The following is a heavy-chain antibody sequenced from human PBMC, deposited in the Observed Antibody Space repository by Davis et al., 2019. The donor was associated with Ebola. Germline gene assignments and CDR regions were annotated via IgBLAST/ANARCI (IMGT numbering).Heavy chain of an antibody. CDR1: VFTFTGSA. Sequence: GESLKISCAASVFTFTGSAMHWVRQASGKGLEWVGRIRSKANSYATAYAASVKGRFTISRDDSKNTAYLQMNSLKTEDTAVYYCTRAQQLDDYWGQGTLVTVSS. J-gene: IGHJ4*02. CDR2: IRSKANSYAT. D-gene: IGHD6-13*01. V-gene: IGHV3-73*01. CDR3: TRAQQLDDY.